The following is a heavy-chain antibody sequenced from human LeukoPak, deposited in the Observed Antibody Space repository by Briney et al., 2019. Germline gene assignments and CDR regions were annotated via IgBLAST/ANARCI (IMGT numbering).Heavy chain of an antibody. CDR1: GFTFSSYS. CDR3: ARVWSRIVGATTSSEY. Sequence: GGSLRLSCAASGFTFSSYSMNWVRQAPGKGLEWVSSISSSSSYIYYADSVKGRFTISRDNAKNSLYLQMNSLRAEDTAVYYCARVWSRIVGATTSSEYWGQGTLVTVSS. D-gene: IGHD1-26*01. J-gene: IGHJ4*02. V-gene: IGHV3-21*01. CDR2: ISSSSSYI.